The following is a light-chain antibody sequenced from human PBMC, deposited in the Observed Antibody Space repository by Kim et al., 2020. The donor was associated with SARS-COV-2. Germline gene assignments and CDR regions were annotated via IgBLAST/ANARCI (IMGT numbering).Light chain of an antibody. CDR2: GAS. J-gene: IGKJ1*01. CDR3: QQYNNWLAT. Sequence: VSPGERATHSCRASQSVSSNLAWYQQKPGQAPRLLIYGASTRATGIPARFSGSGSGTEFTLTISSLQSEDFAVYYCQQYNNWLATFGQGTKVDIK. CDR1: QSVSSN. V-gene: IGKV3-15*01.